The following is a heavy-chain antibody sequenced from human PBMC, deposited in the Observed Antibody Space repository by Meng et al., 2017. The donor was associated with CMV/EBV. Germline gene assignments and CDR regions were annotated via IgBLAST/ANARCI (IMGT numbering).Heavy chain of an antibody. CDR3: ARLGQYRYFQH. Sequence: SETLSLTCTVSGGSISSSSYYWGWIRQPPGKGLEWIGSIYYSGSTYYNPSLKSRVTISVDTSKNQFSLKLSSVTAADPAVYYCARLGQYRYFQHWGQGTLVTVSS. V-gene: IGHV4-39*01. CDR2: IYYSGST. CDR1: GGSISSSSYY. J-gene: IGHJ1*01. D-gene: IGHD3-16*01.